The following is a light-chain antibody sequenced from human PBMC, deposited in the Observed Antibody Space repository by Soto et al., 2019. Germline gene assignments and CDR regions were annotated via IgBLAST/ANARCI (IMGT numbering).Light chain of an antibody. J-gene: IGKJ1*01. CDR3: QQYNQWPPWT. CDR2: GAS. V-gene: IGKV3D-15*01. Sequence: ESVLTQSPGTLSLSPGERATLSCRAIQSVSSSYLAWYQQKPGQAPRLLIYGASSRATGIPARFSGSGSGTEFTLTISSLQSEDFAVYYCQQYNQWPPWTFGQGTKVDIK. CDR1: QSVSSSY.